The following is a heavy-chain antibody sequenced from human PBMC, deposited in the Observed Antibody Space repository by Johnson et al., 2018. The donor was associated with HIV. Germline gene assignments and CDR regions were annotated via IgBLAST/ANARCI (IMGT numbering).Heavy chain of an antibody. Sequence: VQLVESGGGVVQPGGSLRLSCAASGFTFSSSAMPRVHQAPGNGLEWVSVISTSGDTVLYTDSVKGRFTISRDNSKNTLYLQMNSLRAEDTAVYYCARDNGAVAGPEGAFDIWGQGTMVTVSS. CDR3: ARDNGAVAGPEGAFDI. V-gene: IGHV3-62*03. J-gene: IGHJ3*02. D-gene: IGHD6-19*01. CDR1: GFTFSSSA. CDR2: ISTSGDTV.